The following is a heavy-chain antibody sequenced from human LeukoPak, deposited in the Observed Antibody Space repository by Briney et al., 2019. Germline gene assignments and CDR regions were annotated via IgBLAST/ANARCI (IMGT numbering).Heavy chain of an antibody. CDR2: ITREGSAA. Sequence: GGSLRLSCVVSGFTFSSHSMSWVRQAPGNGLEWVADITREGSAAYYVDSVKGRFSISRDNAKNSLYLQMNSLRAEDTAVYYCAKDWHNGDDPLFDYWGQGTVVTVSS. V-gene: IGHV3-7*03. CDR1: GFTFSSHS. J-gene: IGHJ4*02. CDR3: AKDWHNGDDPLFDY. D-gene: IGHD2-8*01.